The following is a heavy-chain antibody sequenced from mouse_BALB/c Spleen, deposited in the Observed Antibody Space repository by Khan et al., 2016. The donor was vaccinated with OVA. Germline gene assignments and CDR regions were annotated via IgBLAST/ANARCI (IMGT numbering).Heavy chain of an antibody. CDR3: ARSRYDLLYCDV. V-gene: IGHV5-17*02. CDR1: GFTFSTFG. D-gene: IGHD2-14*01. J-gene: IGHJ1*01. Sequence: EVELVESGGGLVQPGGSRKLSCAASGFTFSTFGMHWVRQAPEKGLEWVAYISSGSSTIYYADTVKGRFTISRNNPKNTLFLQMTSLRSEDTAMYYCARSRYDLLYCDVWGAGTTVTVSS. CDR2: ISSGSSTI.